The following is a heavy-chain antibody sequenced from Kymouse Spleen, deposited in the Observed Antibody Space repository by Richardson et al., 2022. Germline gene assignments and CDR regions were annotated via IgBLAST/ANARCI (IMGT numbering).Heavy chain of an antibody. D-gene: IGHD3-3*01. CDR1: GFTFDDYA. CDR2: ISWNSGSI. CDR3: AKDMRIFGVALYGGFDY. Sequence: EVQLVESGGGLVQPGRSLRLSCAASGFTFDDYAMHWVRQAPGKGLEWVSGISWNSGSIGYADSVKGRFTISRDNAKNSLYLQMNSLRAEDTALYYCAKDMRIFGVALYGGFDYWGQGTLVTVSS. J-gene: IGHJ4*02. V-gene: IGHV3-9*01.